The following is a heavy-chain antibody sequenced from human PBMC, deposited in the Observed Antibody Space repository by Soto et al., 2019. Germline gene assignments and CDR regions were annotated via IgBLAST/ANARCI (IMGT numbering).Heavy chain of an antibody. Sequence: GGSLRLSCAASGFTFSSYSMNWVRQAPGKGLEWVSSISSSSSYIYYADSVKGRFTISRDNAKNSLYLQMNSLRAEDTAVYYCARDQPGYSYGYGLGYWGQGTLVTVSA. J-gene: IGHJ4*02. CDR2: ISSSSSYI. D-gene: IGHD5-18*01. CDR1: GFTFSSYS. V-gene: IGHV3-21*01. CDR3: ARDQPGYSYGYGLGY.